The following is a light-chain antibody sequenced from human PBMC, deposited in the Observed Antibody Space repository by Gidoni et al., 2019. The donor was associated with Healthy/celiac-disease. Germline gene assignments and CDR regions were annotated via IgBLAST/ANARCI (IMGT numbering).Light chain of an antibody. CDR1: QSVSSSY. CDR3: QQYGSSPIT. CDR2: GAS. V-gene: IGKV3-20*01. J-gene: IGKJ5*01. Sequence: EIVLTQSPGTLSLSPGERATLSCRASQSVSSSYLAWYQQKPGQAPRLLSYGASSRATGIPDRFSGSVSGTDFTLPISRLEPEDFAVYYCQQYGSSPITFGQGTRLEIK.